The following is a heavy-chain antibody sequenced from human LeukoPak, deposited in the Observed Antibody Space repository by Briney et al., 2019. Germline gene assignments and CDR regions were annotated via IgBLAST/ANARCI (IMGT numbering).Heavy chain of an antibody. CDR2: IYYSGST. D-gene: IGHD6-13*01. V-gene: IGHV4-39*07. CDR3: ARGYSSSWYKGDYFDY. J-gene: IGHJ4*02. CDR1: GGSISSGNYY. Sequence: PSETLSLTCTCSGGSISSGNYYWGWIRQPPGKGLEWIGSIYYSGSTNYNPSLKSRVTISVDTSKNQFSLKLSSVTAADTAVYYCARGYSSSWYKGDYFDYWGQGTLVTVSS.